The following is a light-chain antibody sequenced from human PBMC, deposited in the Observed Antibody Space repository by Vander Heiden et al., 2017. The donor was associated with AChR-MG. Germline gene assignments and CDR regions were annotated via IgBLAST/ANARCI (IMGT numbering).Light chain of an antibody. Sequence: IQMTQSPSSLSASVGDRVSFTCRASQTIGTYLHWYQQKPGNAPKLLIYAASNLQSGVPSRFSGNGSGTDFTLTISSLHPEDFATYYCQQSVSNPRFTFGHGTKVEIK. V-gene: IGKV1-39*01. CDR2: AAS. CDR3: QQSVSNPRFT. CDR1: QTIGTY. J-gene: IGKJ3*01.